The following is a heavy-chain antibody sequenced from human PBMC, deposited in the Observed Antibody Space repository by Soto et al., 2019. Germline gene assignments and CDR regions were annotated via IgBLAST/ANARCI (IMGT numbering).Heavy chain of an antibody. J-gene: IGHJ6*01. CDR3: AAVPNVVIRYSSSWYRGSNYYYYYGMDV. CDR1: VFTFTSSA. CDR2: IVVGSGNT. D-gene: IGHD6-13*01. Sequence: GXLVKGSCKASVFTFTSSAVQWVRQARGQRLEWIGWIVVGSGNTNYAQKFQERVTITRDMSTSTAYMELSSLRSEDTAVYYCAAVPNVVIRYSSSWYRGSNYYYYYGMDVWGQGTTVTVSS. V-gene: IGHV1-58*01.